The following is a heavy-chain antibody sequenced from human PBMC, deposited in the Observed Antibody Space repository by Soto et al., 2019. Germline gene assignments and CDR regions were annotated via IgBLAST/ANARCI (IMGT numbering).Heavy chain of an antibody. CDR2: IYTSGST. J-gene: IGHJ2*01. V-gene: IGHV4-4*07. Sequence: QVQLQESGPGLVKPSETLSLTCTVSGGSISSYYWSWIRQPAGKGLEWIGRIYTSGSTNYNPSLKSRVTMSVDTSKNQFSLKLSSVTAADTAVYYCARGQSKGPDGIAARHLHWYFDLWGRGTLVTVSS. CDR3: ARGQSKGPDGIAARHLHWYFDL. D-gene: IGHD6-6*01. CDR1: GGSISSYY.